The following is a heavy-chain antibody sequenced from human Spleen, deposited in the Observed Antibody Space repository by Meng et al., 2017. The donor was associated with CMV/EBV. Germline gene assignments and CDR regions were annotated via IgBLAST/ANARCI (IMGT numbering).Heavy chain of an antibody. V-gene: IGHV4-34*01. D-gene: IGHD6-19*01. J-gene: IGHJ4*02. CDR1: GGSFSGYY. Sequence: GSLRLSCAVYGGSFSGYYWSWIRQPPGKGLEWIGEIDHSGSATPNPSLKSRLTLKSRLTISVDTSKNQFSLKLTSVTAADTAVYYCARGRGWYWDYWGQGTLVTVSS. CDR2: IDHSGSA. CDR3: ARGRGWYWDY.